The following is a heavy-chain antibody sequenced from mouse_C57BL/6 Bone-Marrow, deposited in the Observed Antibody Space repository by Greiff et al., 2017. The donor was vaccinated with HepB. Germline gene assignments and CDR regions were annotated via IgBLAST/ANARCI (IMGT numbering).Heavy chain of an antibody. Sequence: EVKLVDSGGGLVKPGGSLKLSCAASGFTFSDYGMHWVRQAPEKGLEWVAYISSGSSTIYYADTVKGRFTISRDNAKNTLFLQMTSLRSEDTAMYYCARGYYYGSSPFAYWGQGTLVTVSA. J-gene: IGHJ3*01. CDR3: ARGYYYGSSPFAY. CDR2: ISSGSSTI. V-gene: IGHV5-17*01. CDR1: GFTFSDYG. D-gene: IGHD1-1*01.